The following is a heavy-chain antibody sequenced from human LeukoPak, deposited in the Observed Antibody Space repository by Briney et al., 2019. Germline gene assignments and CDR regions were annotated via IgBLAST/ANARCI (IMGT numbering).Heavy chain of an antibody. J-gene: IGHJ6*03. CDR2: INHSGST. D-gene: IGHD3-22*01. CDR3: ARSRPITMIVVVMGYYMDV. CDR1: GGSFSGYY. Sequence: SETLSLSCAVYGGSFSGYYWSWIRQPPGKGLEWIGEINHSGSTNYNPSLKSRVTISVDTSKNQFSLKLSSVTAADTAVYYCARSRPITMIVVVMGYYMDVWGKGTTVTVSS. V-gene: IGHV4-34*01.